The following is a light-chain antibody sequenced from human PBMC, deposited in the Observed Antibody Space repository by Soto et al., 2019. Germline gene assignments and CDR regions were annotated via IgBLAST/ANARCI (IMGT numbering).Light chain of an antibody. CDR2: KAS. CDR3: QHYNSYSEA. J-gene: IGKJ1*01. Sequence: DLQMTQSPSTLSGSLGDRFTVTCRASQTISSWLAWYQQKPGKAPKLLIYKASTLKSGVPSRFSGSGSGTEFTLTISSLRPDDFATYYCQHYNSYSEAFGQGTKVDIK. CDR1: QTISSW. V-gene: IGKV1-5*03.